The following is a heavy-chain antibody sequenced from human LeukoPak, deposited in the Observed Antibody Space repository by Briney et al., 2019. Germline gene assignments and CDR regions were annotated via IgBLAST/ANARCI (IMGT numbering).Heavy chain of an antibody. CDR1: GVTPSGEG. CDR2: IKQDGSEK. V-gene: IGHV3-7*01. Sequence: GRSLSPSCAVSGVTPSGEGTTWAGQASGQGREWVANIKQDGSEKYYVDSVKGRFTISRDNAKNSLYLQMNSLRAEDTAVYYCARAFVSGFTALDYWGQGTLVTVSS. D-gene: IGHD5-18*01. J-gene: IGHJ4*02. CDR3: ARAFVSGFTALDY.